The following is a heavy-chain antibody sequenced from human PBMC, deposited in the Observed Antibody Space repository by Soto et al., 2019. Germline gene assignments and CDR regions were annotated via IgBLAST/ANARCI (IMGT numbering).Heavy chain of an antibody. Sequence: PSETLSLTCAVYGGSFSGYYWTWIRQPPGTGLEWIGEINHSGSTNYNPSLKSRVTISVDTSKNQFSLKLNSVTAADTAVYYCARAYGDYVFDYWGQGTLVTVSS. CDR2: INHSGST. J-gene: IGHJ4*02. CDR3: ARAYGDYVFDY. CDR1: GGSFSGYY. V-gene: IGHV4-34*01. D-gene: IGHD4-17*01.